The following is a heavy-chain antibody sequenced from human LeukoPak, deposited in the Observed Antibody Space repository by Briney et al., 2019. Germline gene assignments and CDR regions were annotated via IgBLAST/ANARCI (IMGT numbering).Heavy chain of an antibody. CDR1: GYSFTSFW. Sequence: GESLKISCKGSGYSFTSFWIGWVRQMPGKGLEWMGIIYPGDSDTRYSPSFQGQVTISADKSISTAYLQWSSLKASDTAMYYCARHRQQYGDYLSAYYFDYWGQGTLVTVSS. J-gene: IGHJ4*02. CDR2: IYPGDSDT. D-gene: IGHD4-17*01. CDR3: ARHRQQYGDYLSAYYFDY. V-gene: IGHV5-51*01.